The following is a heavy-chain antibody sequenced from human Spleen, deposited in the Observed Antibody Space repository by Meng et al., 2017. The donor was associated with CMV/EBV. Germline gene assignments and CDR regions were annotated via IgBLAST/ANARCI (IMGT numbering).Heavy chain of an antibody. CDR2: IYYSGST. Sequence: QVQLQQWGAGLLKPSEPLSLTCAVYGGSFSGYYWSWIRQPPGKGLEWIGNIYYSGSTYYNPSLKSRVTISVDTSKNQFSLKLSSVTAADTAVYYCATGLMVYYYFDYWGQGTLVTVSS. CDR3: ATGLMVYYYFDY. CDR1: GGSFSGYY. V-gene: IGHV4-34*01. J-gene: IGHJ4*02. D-gene: IGHD2-8*01.